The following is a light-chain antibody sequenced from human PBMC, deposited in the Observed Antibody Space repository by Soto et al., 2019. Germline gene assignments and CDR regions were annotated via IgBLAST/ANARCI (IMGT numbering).Light chain of an antibody. V-gene: IGLV1-44*01. CDR1: SSNIGSNT. J-gene: IGLJ1*01. Sequence: QSVLTQPPAASGTPGQSVAISCSGSSSNIGSNTVNWYQQLPGTAPKLLIYSNNQRPSGVPDRFSGSKSGTSASLAISRLQYEDEGDYYCQSYDRSTSGYVCGNGRKV. CDR2: SNN. CDR3: QSYDRSTSGYV.